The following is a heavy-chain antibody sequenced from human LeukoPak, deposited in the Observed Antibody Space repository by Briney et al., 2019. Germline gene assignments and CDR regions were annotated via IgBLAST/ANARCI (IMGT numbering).Heavy chain of an antibody. Sequence: GGSLRLSCAASGLSFGAHAMHWVRQAPGMGLEWVSGVGGGGQRTHYADSVKGRFTISRDNSKNTLYLQMNSLRAEVTAVYYCAKAPGYDFWSGYREYYFDYWGQGTLVTVSS. D-gene: IGHD3-3*01. J-gene: IGHJ4*02. CDR1: GLSFGAHA. CDR3: AKAPGYDFWSGYREYYFDY. V-gene: IGHV3-23*01. CDR2: VGGGGQRT.